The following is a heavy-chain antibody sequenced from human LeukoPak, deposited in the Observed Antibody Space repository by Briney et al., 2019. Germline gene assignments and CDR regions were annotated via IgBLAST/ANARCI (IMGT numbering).Heavy chain of an antibody. V-gene: IGHV5-51*03. CDR2: IYPGDSDT. CDR3: ARLDRMGPIVVVPAAEDAFDI. Sequence: GESLKISSKGSGYSFPIYWIGWVRQMPGKGLEWMGIIYPGDSDTRYSPSFQGQVTISADKSISTAYLQWSSLKASDTAMYYCARLDRMGPIVVVPAAEDAFDIWGQGTMVTVSS. J-gene: IGHJ3*02. CDR1: GYSFPIYW. D-gene: IGHD2-2*01.